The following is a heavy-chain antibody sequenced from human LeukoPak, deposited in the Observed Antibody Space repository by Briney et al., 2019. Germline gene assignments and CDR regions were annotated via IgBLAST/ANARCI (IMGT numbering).Heavy chain of an antibody. CDR1: GYTFTSYG. D-gene: IGHD2-15*01. V-gene: IGHV1-18*01. CDR3: ARVTPPNCSGGSCHSGVGGWFDP. Sequence: GASVKVSCKASGYTFTSYGISWVRQAPGQGLEWMGWISAYNGNTNYAQKLQGRVTMTTDTSTSTAYMELRSLRSDDTAVYCCARVTPPNCSGGSCHSGVGGWFDPWGQGTLVTVSS. CDR2: ISAYNGNT. J-gene: IGHJ5*02.